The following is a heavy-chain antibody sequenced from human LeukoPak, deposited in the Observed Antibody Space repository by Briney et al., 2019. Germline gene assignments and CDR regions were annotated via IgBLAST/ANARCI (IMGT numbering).Heavy chain of an antibody. CDR3: LGSYLNLPDAFDI. V-gene: IGHV4-4*07. CDR2: IYTSGST. J-gene: IGHJ3*02. Sequence: SETLSLTCTVSGGSISSYYWSWIRQPAGKGLEWIGRIYTSGSTNYNPSLKSRVTMSVDTSKNQFSLKLSSVTAADTAVYYCLGSYLNLPDAFDIWGQGTMVTVSS. CDR1: GGSISSYY. D-gene: IGHD1-26*01.